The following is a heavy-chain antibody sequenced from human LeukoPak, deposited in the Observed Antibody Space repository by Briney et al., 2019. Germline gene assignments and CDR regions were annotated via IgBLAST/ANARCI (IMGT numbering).Heavy chain of an antibody. CDR3: AGSLGYCTSNVCYLKY. V-gene: IGHV1-46*01. D-gene: IGHD2-8*01. J-gene: IGHJ4*02. CDR2: ISPSGGST. Sequence: ASVKVSCKASGYTFASYYMHWVRQAPGQGLEWMGIISPSGGSTSYAQKFQGRVTMTRDMSTSTVYMELSSLRSEDTAVYYCAGSLGYCTSNVCYLKYWGQGTLVTVSS. CDR1: GYTFASYY.